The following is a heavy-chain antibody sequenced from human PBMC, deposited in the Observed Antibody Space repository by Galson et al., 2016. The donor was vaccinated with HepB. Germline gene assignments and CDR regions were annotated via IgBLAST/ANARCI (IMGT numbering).Heavy chain of an antibody. CDR2: IYYSGIT. J-gene: IGHJ5*01. CDR3: ARQGYRTTVKHWFDS. V-gene: IGHV4-39*01. CDR1: GASIRTTSYY. Sequence: LSLTCTVSGASIRTTSYYWAWIRQPPGKGLEWIGSIYYSGITYSNPSLKNRGTMSVDTSKNQFSLRLSSVTAADTAVYYCARQGYRTTVKHWFDSWGQGALVAVSS. D-gene: IGHD4-11*01.